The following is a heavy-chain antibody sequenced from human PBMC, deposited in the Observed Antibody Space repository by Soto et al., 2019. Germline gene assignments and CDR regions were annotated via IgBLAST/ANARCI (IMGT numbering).Heavy chain of an antibody. D-gene: IGHD2-15*01. J-gene: IGHJ4*02. CDR2: IIPIFGTA. CDR3: ARGYCSGGSCQTPHFDY. V-gene: IGHV1-69*06. CDR1: GGTFSSYA. Sequence: EAAVKVSCKASGGTFSSYAISWVRQAPGQGLEWMGGIIPIFGTANYAQKFQGRVTITADKSTSTAYMELSSLRSEDTAVYYCARGYCSGGSCQTPHFDYWGQGTLVTVSS.